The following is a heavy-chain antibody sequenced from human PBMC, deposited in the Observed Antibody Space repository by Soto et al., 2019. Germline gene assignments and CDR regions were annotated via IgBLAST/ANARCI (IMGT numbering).Heavy chain of an antibody. D-gene: IGHD1-1*01. J-gene: IGHJ6*02. Sequence: QVQLQESGPGLVKPSETLSLTCTVSGGSISSYYWSWIRQPPGKGLEWIGYIYYSGSTNYNPSLKWRVTISVDPSKTQFSLKLSSVTAADTAVYYWARDRRYRWNDYYYYGMDVWGQGTTVTVSS. CDR2: IYYSGST. V-gene: IGHV4-59*01. CDR3: ARDRRYRWNDYYYYGMDV. CDR1: GGSISSYY.